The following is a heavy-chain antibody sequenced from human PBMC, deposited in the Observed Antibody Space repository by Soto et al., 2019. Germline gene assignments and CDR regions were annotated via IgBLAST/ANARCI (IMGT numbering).Heavy chain of an antibody. CDR1: GFTFSSYW. D-gene: IGHD2-21*02. Sequence: GGSLRLSCAAPGFTFSSYWMHWVRQGPGKGLVWVSRVNSDESTTSYADSVKGRFTISRDNAKNTLYLQMSSLRVEDTALYYCVCFECGRTAVVTTMETNGYWGQGTLVTVYS. CDR3: VCFECGRTAVVTTMETNGY. J-gene: IGHJ4*02. CDR2: VNSDESTT. V-gene: IGHV3-74*01.